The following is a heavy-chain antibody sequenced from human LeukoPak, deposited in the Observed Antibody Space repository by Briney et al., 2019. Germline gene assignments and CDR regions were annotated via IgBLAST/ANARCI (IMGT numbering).Heavy chain of an antibody. Sequence: ASVKVSCKASGYTFTSYYMHWVRRAPGQGLEWMGIINPSGGSTSYAQKFQGRVTTTRDTSTSTVYMELSSLRSEDTAVYYCARVSVTTFYYFDYWGQGTLVTVSS. V-gene: IGHV1-46*01. CDR1: GYTFTSYY. CDR2: INPSGGST. J-gene: IGHJ4*02. D-gene: IGHD4-17*01. CDR3: ARVSVTTFYYFDY.